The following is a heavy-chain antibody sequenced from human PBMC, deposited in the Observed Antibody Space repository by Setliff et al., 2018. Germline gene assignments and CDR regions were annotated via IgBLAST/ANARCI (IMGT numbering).Heavy chain of an antibody. CDR2: IRYDGSNK. D-gene: IGHD3-3*01. Sequence: GGSLRLSCAASGFTFSSYEMNWVRRAQGKGLEWVAFIRYDGSNKYYADSVKGRFTISREKSKNTRYLQMKSPRAEDTAVYYCAKDPRDTYYNFGYWGQGTLVTVSS. V-gene: IGHV3-30*02. J-gene: IGHJ4*02. CDR3: AKDPRDTYYNFGY. CDR1: GFTFSSYE.